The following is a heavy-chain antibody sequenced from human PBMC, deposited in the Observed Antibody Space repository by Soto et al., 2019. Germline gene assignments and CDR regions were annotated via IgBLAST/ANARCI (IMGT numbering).Heavy chain of an antibody. Sequence: ASVKVSSKASGYAFTSDGISWVRQAPGQGLEWMGWISAYDGNTNYSQKFQGRVTITRDTSASTAYMELSSLRSEDTAVYYCARAVAVPADFDYWGQGTLVTVSS. CDR2: ISAYDGNT. CDR3: ARAVAVPADFDY. D-gene: IGHD6-19*01. J-gene: IGHJ4*02. V-gene: IGHV1-18*01. CDR1: GYAFTSDG.